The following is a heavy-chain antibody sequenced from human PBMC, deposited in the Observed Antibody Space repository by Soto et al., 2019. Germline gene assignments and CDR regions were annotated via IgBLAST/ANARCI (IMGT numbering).Heavy chain of an antibody. CDR2: ISGSGGTT. J-gene: IGHJ4*02. CDR1: GFTFSSYA. CDR3: AKFFVETGGSSGWPWSFHY. Sequence: EVQLLESGGGLVQPRRSLRLSCAASGFTFSSYAMSWVRQAPGKGLEWVSAISGSGGTTYYADSVKGRFPISRDNSKNTLFLQMNSLRAEDTAVYYCAKFFVETGGSSGWPWSFHYWGQGTLVTVSS. V-gene: IGHV3-23*01. D-gene: IGHD6-25*01.